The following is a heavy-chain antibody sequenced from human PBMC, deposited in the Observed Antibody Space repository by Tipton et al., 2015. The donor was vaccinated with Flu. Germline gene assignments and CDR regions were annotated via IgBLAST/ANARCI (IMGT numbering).Heavy chain of an antibody. CDR2: MNPNSGNT. CDR1: GYTFTSYD. D-gene: IGHD1-14*01. CDR3: ASGHPPGPLHNWFDP. J-gene: IGHJ5*02. Sequence: QLVQSGAEVKKPGASVKVSCKASGYTFTSYDINWVRQATGQGLDWMGWMNPNSGNTGYAQKFQGRVTITRNNSISTAYMELSSLRSEDTAVYYCASGHPPGPLHNWFDPWGQGTLVTVSS. V-gene: IGHV1-8*03.